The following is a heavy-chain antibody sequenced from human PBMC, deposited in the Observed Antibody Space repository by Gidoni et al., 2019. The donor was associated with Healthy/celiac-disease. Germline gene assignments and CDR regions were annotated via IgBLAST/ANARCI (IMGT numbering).Heavy chain of an antibody. CDR3: ARSGDGYLMYFDL. V-gene: IGHV4-59*01. D-gene: IGHD5-12*01. Sequence: QVQLQESGPGLVKPSETLSLTCTVSGGSISSYYWSWIRQPPGKGLEWIGYIYYSGSTDYNPSLKSRVTISVDTSKNQFSLKLSSVTAADTAVYYCARSGDGYLMYFDLWGRGTLVTVSS. CDR2: IYYSGST. CDR1: GGSISSYY. J-gene: IGHJ2*01.